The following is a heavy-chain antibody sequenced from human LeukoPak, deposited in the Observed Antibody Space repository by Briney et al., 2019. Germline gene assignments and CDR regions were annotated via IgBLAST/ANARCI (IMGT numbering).Heavy chain of an antibody. Sequence: GSLRLSCAASGFTVSDYSMSWVRQAPGKGLEWVSAISGSGSYTDYADSVKGRFTISKDNSRNTLYMRMSSLRAEDTAVYYCAKRRYDSSGHFDSWGQGTLVTVSS. J-gene: IGHJ4*02. CDR1: GFTVSDYS. D-gene: IGHD3-22*01. V-gene: IGHV3-23*01. CDR2: ISGSGSYT. CDR3: AKRRYDSSGHFDS.